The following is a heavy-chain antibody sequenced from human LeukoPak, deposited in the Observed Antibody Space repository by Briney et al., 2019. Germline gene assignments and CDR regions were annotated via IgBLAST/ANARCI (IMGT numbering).Heavy chain of an antibody. CDR1: GYTFTSFG. CDR3: ARFRQWLANDAFDI. D-gene: IGHD6-19*01. Sequence: ASVKVSCKASGYTFTSFGISWVRQAPGQGLEWVGWISAYNANTNYAQKFQGRVTITADESTSTAYMELSSLRSEDTAVYYCARFRQWLANDAFDIWGQGTMVTVSS. V-gene: IGHV1-18*01. CDR2: ISAYNANT. J-gene: IGHJ3*02.